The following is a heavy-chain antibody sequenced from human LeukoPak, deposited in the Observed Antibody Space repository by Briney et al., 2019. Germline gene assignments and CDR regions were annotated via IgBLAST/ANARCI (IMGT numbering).Heavy chain of an antibody. CDR2: IRYDGSNK. CDR3: ARSGSYYQGRLFDY. Sequence: GGSLRLSCAASGFTFSSYGMHWVRQAPGKGLEWVAFIRYDGSNKYYADSVKGRFTISRDNAKNSLYLQMDSLRAEDTAIYYCARSGSYYQGRLFDYWGQGTLVTVSS. V-gene: IGHV3-30*02. CDR1: GFTFSSYG. D-gene: IGHD1-26*01. J-gene: IGHJ4*02.